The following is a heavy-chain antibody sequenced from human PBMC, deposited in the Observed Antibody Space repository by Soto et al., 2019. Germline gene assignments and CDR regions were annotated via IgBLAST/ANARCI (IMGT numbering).Heavy chain of an antibody. J-gene: IGHJ5*02. V-gene: IGHV1-8*01. CDR1: GYSFTNND. CDR2: MNPGSGDT. Sequence: ASVKVSCKASGYSFTNNDVTWVRQATGQGLEWMGWMNPGSGDTGYAQKFQGRATMTRDISIATAYMELSSLRSDDTAIYYCARMATFGSLNWFDPWGQGTLVTVSS. CDR3: ARMATFGSLNWFDP. D-gene: IGHD3-16*01.